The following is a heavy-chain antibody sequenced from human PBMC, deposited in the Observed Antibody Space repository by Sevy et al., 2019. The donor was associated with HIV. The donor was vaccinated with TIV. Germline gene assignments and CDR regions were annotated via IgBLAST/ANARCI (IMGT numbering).Heavy chain of an antibody. D-gene: IGHD3-3*01. CDR2: IKQDGSEK. Sequence: GGSLRLSCAASGFTFSSYWMSWVRQAPGKGLEWVANIKQDGSEKYYVDSVKGRLTISRDNAKNSLYLQMNSLRAEDTAVYYCARERGYDFWSGYYRVDYYYYGMDVWGQGTTVTVSS. J-gene: IGHJ6*02. V-gene: IGHV3-7*01. CDR3: ARERGYDFWSGYYRVDYYYYGMDV. CDR1: GFTFSSYW.